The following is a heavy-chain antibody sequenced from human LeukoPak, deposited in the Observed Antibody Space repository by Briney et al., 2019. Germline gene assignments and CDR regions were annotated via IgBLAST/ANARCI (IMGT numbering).Heavy chain of an antibody. CDR1: GGSISSGGYY. D-gene: IGHD2-21*02. CDR2: MYYSGTT. Sequence: PSETLSLTCTVSGGSISSGGYYRSWIRQSPGEGLEWIGFMYYSGTTNYNPSLKSRVTISLGMSKNQFSLKLSSVTAADTAVYYCARLPMAVTPHVDYWGQGTLVTVSS. CDR3: ARLPMAVTPHVDY. J-gene: IGHJ4*02. V-gene: IGHV4-61*08.